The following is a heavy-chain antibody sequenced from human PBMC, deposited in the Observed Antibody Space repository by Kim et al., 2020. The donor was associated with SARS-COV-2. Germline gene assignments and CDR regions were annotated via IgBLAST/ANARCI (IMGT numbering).Heavy chain of an antibody. D-gene: IGHD4-17*01. V-gene: IGHV1-58*01. CDR2: IVVGSGNT. Sequence: SVKISCKASGFTFTSSAVHWVRQARGQRLEWIGWIVVGSGNTNYAQKFQERVTITRDMSTSTAYMELSSLRSEDTAVYYCAATPSYYGDFYYYGMDVWGQGTTVTVSS. CDR1: GFTFTSSA. J-gene: IGHJ6*02. CDR3: AATPSYYGDFYYYGMDV.